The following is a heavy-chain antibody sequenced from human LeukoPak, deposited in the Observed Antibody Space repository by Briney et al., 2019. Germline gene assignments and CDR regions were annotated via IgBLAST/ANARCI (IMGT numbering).Heavy chain of an antibody. CDR1: GGSFSGYY. V-gene: IGHV4-34*01. Sequence: SETLSLTCAVYGGSFSGYYWSWIRQPPGKGLEWIGEISHSGSTNYNPSLKSRVTISVDTSKNQFSLKLSSVTAADTAVYYCARGKSGSYVTRGYFDYWGQGTLVTVSS. CDR3: ARGKSGSYVTRGYFDY. D-gene: IGHD1-26*01. J-gene: IGHJ4*02. CDR2: ISHSGST.